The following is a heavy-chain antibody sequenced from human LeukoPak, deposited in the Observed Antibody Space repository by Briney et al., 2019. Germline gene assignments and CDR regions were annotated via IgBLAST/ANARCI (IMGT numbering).Heavy chain of an antibody. CDR3: ARGAWTAYYFDY. CDR1: GFSFSSHW. J-gene: IGHJ4*02. V-gene: IGHV3-74*01. D-gene: IGHD3/OR15-3a*01. CDR2: INGDESRT. Sequence: GGSLRLSCVASGFSFSSHWMHWVRQAPGKGLVWVSRINGDESRTFFADSVRGRFTISRDNAKNTVYLEMNSLTDEDTAVYFCARGAWTAYYFDYWGQGTVVTVSS.